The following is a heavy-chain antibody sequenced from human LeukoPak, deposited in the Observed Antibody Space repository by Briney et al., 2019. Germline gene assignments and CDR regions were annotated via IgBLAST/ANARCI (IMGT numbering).Heavy chain of an antibody. CDR1: GFTFSSYW. Sequence: PGGSLRLSCAASGFTFSSYWMHWVRQAPGKGLVWVSRIKNDGSSTIYADSVRGRFSISRDNAKNTLYLQMNSLRHEDTAVYYCLRDAHYDTSGYYYWGQGALVTVSS. CDR3: LRDAHYDTSGYYY. V-gene: IGHV3-74*01. CDR2: IKNDGSST. D-gene: IGHD3-22*01. J-gene: IGHJ4*02.